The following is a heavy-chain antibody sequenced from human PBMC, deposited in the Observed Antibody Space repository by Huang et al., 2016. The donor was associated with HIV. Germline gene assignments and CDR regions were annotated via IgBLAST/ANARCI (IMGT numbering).Heavy chain of an antibody. CDR1: A. J-gene: IGHJ6*02. CDR2: IIPNVGTT. CDR3: ARLPWFGTYYYGMDV. Sequence: AISWVRQAPGQGLEWMGGIIPNVGTTNDAQKFQGRVKVTADESTTTAYLELSSLRSEDTAVYYCARLPWFGTYYYGMDVWGQVTTVTVSS. D-gene: IGHD3-10*01. V-gene: IGHV1-69*01.